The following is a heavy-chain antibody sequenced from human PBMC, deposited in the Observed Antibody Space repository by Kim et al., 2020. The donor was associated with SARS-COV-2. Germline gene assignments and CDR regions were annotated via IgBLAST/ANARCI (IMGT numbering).Heavy chain of an antibody. CDR3: GPGGMDV. CDR2: INNIGNP. Sequence: ASVKVSCKASGYTFTDYAMNWVRQAPGQGLEWMGWINNIGNPTYAQGFTGRFVFSLDYSVSTAYLQISSLTAEDTAVYYCGPGGMDVWGLGTTVTVSS. V-gene: IGHV7-4-1*02. J-gene: IGHJ6*02. CDR1: GYTFTDYA.